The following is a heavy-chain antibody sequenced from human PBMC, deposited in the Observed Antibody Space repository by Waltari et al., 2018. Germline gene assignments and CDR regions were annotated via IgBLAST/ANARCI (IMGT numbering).Heavy chain of an antibody. CDR3: AGHEWGIHLSSPDF. J-gene: IGHJ4*02. V-gene: IGHV4-39*01. CDR2: IFYGGTT. D-gene: IGHD2-21*01. CDR1: GGALQRDSSD. Sequence: QLPLQESGPGQVQPSETLSLTCNVPGGALQRDSSDWGWIRQSPGKGLEWLGSIFYGGTTYDNPSLKSRVTLSVDMSKNQFSLKLSSVTAADTGVYYCAGHEWGIHLSSPDFWGQGTQVVVSS.